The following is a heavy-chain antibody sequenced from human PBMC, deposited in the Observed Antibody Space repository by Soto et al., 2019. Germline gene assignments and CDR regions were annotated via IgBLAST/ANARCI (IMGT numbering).Heavy chain of an antibody. J-gene: IGHJ4*02. Sequence: QVHLVQSGAEVKKPGAAVKVSCKGSGYDFTTYGITWVRQAPGQGLEWMAWIGAHNGNTDYAQKLQGRVTVTRDTSTSTAYMERRSLRSDDTAMYYCARGRYGDYWGQGALVTVSS. D-gene: IGHD1-1*01. CDR1: GYDFTTYG. CDR2: IGAHNGNT. CDR3: ARGRYGDY. V-gene: IGHV1-18*01.